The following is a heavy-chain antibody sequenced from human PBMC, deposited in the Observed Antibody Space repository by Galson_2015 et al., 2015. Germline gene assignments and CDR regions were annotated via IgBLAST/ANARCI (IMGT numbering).Heavy chain of an antibody. J-gene: IGHJ4*02. CDR1: GFTFSSYG. V-gene: IGHV3-33*01. CDR3: ARGWDSVGVSTPFYF. CDR2: IWYDGSNK. Sequence: SLRLSCAASGFTFSSYGMHWVRQAPGKGLEWVAVIWYDGSNKYYADSVKGRFTISRDNSKNTLYLQINSLRVEDTAVYYCARGWDSVGVSTPFYFWGQGTLVTVSS. D-gene: IGHD2-15*01.